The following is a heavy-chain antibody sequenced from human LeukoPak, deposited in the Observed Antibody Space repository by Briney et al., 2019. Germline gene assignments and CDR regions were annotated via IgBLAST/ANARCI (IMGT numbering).Heavy chain of an antibody. CDR1: GYTFTSYY. CDR2: INPSGGST. J-gene: IGHJ3*02. Sequence: GASVKVSCKASGYTFTSYYMHWVRQAPGQGLEWMGIINPSGGSTSYAQKFQGRVTMTRDTSTSTVYMELSSLRSEDTAVYYCARDRGVRGVMYAFDIWGQGTLVTVSS. CDR3: ARDRGVRGVMYAFDI. D-gene: IGHD3-10*01. V-gene: IGHV1-46*01.